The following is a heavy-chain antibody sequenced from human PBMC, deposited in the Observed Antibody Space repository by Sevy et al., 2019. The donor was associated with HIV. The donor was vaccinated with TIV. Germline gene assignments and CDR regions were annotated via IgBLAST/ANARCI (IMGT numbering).Heavy chain of an antibody. CDR1: GFNVNDIY. J-gene: IGHJ6*02. CDR3: ARDWGVGNYRAMDV. D-gene: IGHD3-16*01. CDR2: MYSGGGT. Sequence: GGSLRLSCAASGFNVNDIYINWVRQAPGKGLEWVSVMYSGGGTYYADSVKGRFTISRDDSKNTLYRQMSSLRVEDAAVYYCARDWGVGNYRAMDVWGPGTTVTVSS. V-gene: IGHV3-53*01.